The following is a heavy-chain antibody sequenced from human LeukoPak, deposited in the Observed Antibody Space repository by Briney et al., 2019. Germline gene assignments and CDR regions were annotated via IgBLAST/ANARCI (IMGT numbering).Heavy chain of an antibody. J-gene: IGHJ3*02. D-gene: IGHD3-22*01. CDR1: GFTFSSYS. CDR3: ARDLSRYYDSSGYYAPRNAFDS. V-gene: IGHV3-21*01. CDR2: ISSSSSYI. Sequence: PGVSLRLSCAASGFTFSSYSMNWVRQAPGKGLEWVSSISSSSSYIYYADSVKGRFTISRDNAKNSLYLQMNSLRAEDTAVYYCARDLSRYYDSSGYYAPRNAFDSWGQGTMVTVSS.